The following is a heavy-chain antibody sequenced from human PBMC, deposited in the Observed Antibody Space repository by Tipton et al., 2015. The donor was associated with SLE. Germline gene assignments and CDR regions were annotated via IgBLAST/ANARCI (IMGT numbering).Heavy chain of an antibody. CDR2: IDHSGST. D-gene: IGHD6-6*01. Sequence: TLSLTCAVYGGSFSGFYWNWIRQPPGKGLEWIGEIDHSGSTNYNPSLKSRVTISLDTSKNQFSLKLNSVTAADTAVYYCARGTIAARRLDYWGQGTLVTVSS. CDR1: GGSFSGFY. CDR3: ARGTIAARRLDY. V-gene: IGHV4-34*01. J-gene: IGHJ4*02.